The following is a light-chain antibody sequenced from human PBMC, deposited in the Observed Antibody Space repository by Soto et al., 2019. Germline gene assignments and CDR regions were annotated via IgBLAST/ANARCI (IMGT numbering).Light chain of an antibody. Sequence: EIVMTPSPATLSVSPGERATLSCRASQSVSSNLAWYQQRPGQAPRLLIYGASAWATGFPARFSASGSGTEFTLTISSLQSEDFAVYYCQQYNNWPWTFGQGTKVDIK. CDR3: QQYNNWPWT. CDR1: QSVSSN. J-gene: IGKJ1*01. CDR2: GAS. V-gene: IGKV3-15*01.